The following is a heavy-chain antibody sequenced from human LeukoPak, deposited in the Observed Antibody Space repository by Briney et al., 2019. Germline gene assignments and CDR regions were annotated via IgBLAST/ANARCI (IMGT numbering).Heavy chain of an antibody. D-gene: IGHD3-10*01. CDR2: ISSSSSTI. CDR1: GGSISSYY. CDR3: ARDSADLLWFGELSVHYYGMDV. V-gene: IGHV3-48*01. Sequence: PSETLSLTCTVSGGSISSYYWSWIRQPPGKGLEWVSYISSSSSTIYYADSVKGRFTISRDNAKNSLYLQMNSLRAEDTAVYYCARDSADLLWFGELSVHYYGMDVWGQGTTVTVSS. J-gene: IGHJ6*02.